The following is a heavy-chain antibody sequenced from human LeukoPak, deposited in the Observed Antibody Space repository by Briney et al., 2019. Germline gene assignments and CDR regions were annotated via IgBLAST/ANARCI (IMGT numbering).Heavy chain of an antibody. J-gene: IGHJ4*02. CDR3: ARAPGPYYDFWSGYYFGY. V-gene: IGHV4-61*02. CDR2: IYTSGST. CDR1: GGSISSGSYY. Sequence: SQTLSLTCTVSGGSISSGSYYWSWIRQPAGKGLEWIGRIYTSGSTNYNPSLKSRVTISVDTSKNQFSLKLSSVTAADTAVYYCARAPGPYYDFWSGYYFGYWGQGTLVTVSS. D-gene: IGHD3-3*01.